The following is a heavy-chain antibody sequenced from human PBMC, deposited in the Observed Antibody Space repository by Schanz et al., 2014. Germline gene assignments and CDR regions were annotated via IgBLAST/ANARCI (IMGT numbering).Heavy chain of an antibody. CDR1: GFTFSGYS. D-gene: IGHD5-18*01. J-gene: IGHJ4*02. V-gene: IGHV3-48*01. CDR2: ITGTGTV. Sequence: EVHLVESGGGLVQPGGSLRLSCAASGFTFSGYSMNWVRQAPGKGLEWISYITGTGTVMYADSVKGRFTISRDNGKNSLSLQMNSLRVEDTAVYYCVRVSFADPRLYRGMDRDIDYWGQGTLVTVSS. CDR3: VRVSFADPRLYRGMDRDIDY.